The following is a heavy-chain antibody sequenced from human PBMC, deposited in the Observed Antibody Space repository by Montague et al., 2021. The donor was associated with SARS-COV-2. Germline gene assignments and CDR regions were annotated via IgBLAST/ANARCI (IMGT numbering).Heavy chain of an antibody. CDR1: GGSISSSSYY. J-gene: IGHJ4*02. V-gene: IGHV4-39*01. Sequence: SETLSLTCTVSGGSISSSSYYCCWIRQPPGKGLEWIGSNYNSGSNYYNPPLKSRVIISVDTSKNQFSLKLSSVTAADTAVYYCARKASRGITFFGVVTASYSFDYWAREPWSPSPQ. CDR2: NYNSGSN. CDR3: ARKASRGITFFGVVTASYSFDY. D-gene: IGHD3-3*01.